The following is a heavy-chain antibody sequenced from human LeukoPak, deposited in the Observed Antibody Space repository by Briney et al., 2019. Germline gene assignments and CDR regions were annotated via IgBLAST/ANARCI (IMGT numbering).Heavy chain of an antibody. D-gene: IGHD3-22*01. CDR3: ARDTGINGYYYDSSGAYFDY. CDR2: IYSGGST. J-gene: IGHJ4*02. Sequence: GGSLRLSCAASGFTVSSNYMSWVRQAPGKGLEWFSVIYSGGSTYYADSVKGRFTISRDNSKNTLYLQMNSLRAEDTAVYYCARDTGINGYYYDSSGAYFDYWGQGTLVTVSS. V-gene: IGHV3-66*02. CDR1: GFTVSSNY.